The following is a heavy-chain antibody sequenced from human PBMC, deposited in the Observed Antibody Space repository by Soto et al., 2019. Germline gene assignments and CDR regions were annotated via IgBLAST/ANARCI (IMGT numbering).Heavy chain of an antibody. D-gene: IGHD1-26*01. CDR3: ASSYSYYYYGMDL. CDR2: IYPGDSDT. V-gene: IGHV5-51*01. CDR1: GYSVTSYW. J-gene: IGHJ6*02. Sequence: GESLKISCKGSGYSVTSYWIGWVRQMPGKGLEWMGIIYPGDSDTRYSPSFQGQVTISADKSISTAYLQWSSLKASDTAMYYCASSYSYYYYGMDLWGQGTTVTVSS.